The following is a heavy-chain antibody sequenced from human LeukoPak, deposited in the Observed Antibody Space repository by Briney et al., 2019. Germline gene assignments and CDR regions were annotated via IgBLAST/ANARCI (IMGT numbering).Heavy chain of an antibody. CDR1: GFAFSSYW. D-gene: IGHD5-18*01. CDR3: ARAVTSMDGY. J-gene: IGHJ4*02. CDR2: LNEDGSKI. Sequence: GWSLRLSCAASGFAFSSYWMTWVRQAPGKGLEWVASLNEDGSKISYVGSVRGRFTISRDNAQNSLYLQMNSLTAEDTAVYYCARAVTSMDGYWGQGTLVTVSS. V-gene: IGHV3-7*03.